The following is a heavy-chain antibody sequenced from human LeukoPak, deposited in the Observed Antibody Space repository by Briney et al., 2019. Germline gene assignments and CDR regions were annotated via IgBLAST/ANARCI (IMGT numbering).Heavy chain of an antibody. CDR1: GFTFSSYA. D-gene: IGHD6-19*01. Sequence: GSLRLSCAASGFTFSSYAMHWVRQAPGKGLEWVAVISYDGSNKYYADSVKGRFTISRDNSKNTLYLQMNSLRAEDTAVYYCARSYSSGWYDGCDYWGQGTLVTVSS. CDR3: ARSYSSGWYDGCDY. J-gene: IGHJ4*02. V-gene: IGHV3-30-3*01. CDR2: ISYDGSNK.